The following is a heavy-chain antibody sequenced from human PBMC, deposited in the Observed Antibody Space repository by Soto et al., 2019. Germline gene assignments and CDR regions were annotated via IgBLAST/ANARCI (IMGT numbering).Heavy chain of an antibody. V-gene: IGHV3-23*01. Sequence: EVQLLESGGGLVQPGGSLRLSCAASGFTFSSYAMSWVRQAPGKGLEWVSAISGSGGSTYYADSVKGRFTISRDNSKNPLYLQMNSLRAEDTAVYYCANSPINWSYEVNYWGQGTLVTVSS. CDR2: ISGSGGST. CDR1: GFTFSSYA. CDR3: ANSPINWSYEVNY. J-gene: IGHJ4*02. D-gene: IGHD1-7*01.